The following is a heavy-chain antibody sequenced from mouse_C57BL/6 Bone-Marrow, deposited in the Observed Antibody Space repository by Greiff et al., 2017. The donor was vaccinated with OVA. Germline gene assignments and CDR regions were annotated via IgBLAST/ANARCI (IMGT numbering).Heavy chain of an antibody. CDR2: IDPSDSDT. Sequence: QVQLKQPGAELVKPGASVQLSFTSSVYTFTSYWMQWVKQRPGQGLEWIGEIDPSDSDTNYNQKFKGKATLTVDTSSSTAYMQLSSLTSEDSAVYYCAREGWLYWYFDVWGTGTTVTVSS. CDR1: VYTFTSYW. V-gene: IGHV1-50*01. J-gene: IGHJ1*03. CDR3: AREGWLYWYFDV. D-gene: IGHD2-3*01.